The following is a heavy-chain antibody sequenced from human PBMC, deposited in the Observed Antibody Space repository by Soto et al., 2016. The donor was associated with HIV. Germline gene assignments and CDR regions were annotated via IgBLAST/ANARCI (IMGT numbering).Heavy chain of an antibody. V-gene: IGHV3-23*01. CDR3: ARVRPVDISGYSDDVFDI. D-gene: IGHD3-22*01. J-gene: IGHJ3*02. CDR2: ISGRGSSA. Sequence: EVKLLESGGGLVQPGGSLRLSCAASEFTFSDYGMTWVRQAPGKGLEWVSNISGRGSSAYYVDSVKGRFTISRDNSKNTLFLQMNSLRADDTAVYFCARVRPVDISGYSDDVFDIWGHGTLVTVSS. CDR1: EFTFSDYG.